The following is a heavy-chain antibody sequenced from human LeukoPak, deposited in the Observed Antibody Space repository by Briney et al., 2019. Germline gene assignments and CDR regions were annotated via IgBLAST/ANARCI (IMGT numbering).Heavy chain of an antibody. V-gene: IGHV3-30*02. CDR1: GFSFSNYG. Sequence: PGGSLRLSCAASGFSFSNYGMHWGRQAPGEGLEWVAFIRYDGSNKYYADSVKGRFTISRDNSKNTLYLQMNSLRAEDTAVYYCAKDLEWLQYLDYWGQGTLVTVSS. CDR3: AKDLEWLQYLDY. J-gene: IGHJ4*02. D-gene: IGHD3-3*01. CDR2: IRYDGSNK.